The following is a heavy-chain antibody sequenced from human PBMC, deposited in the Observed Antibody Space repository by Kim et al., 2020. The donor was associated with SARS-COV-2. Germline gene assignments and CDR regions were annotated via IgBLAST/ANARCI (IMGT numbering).Heavy chain of an antibody. CDR3: ARGRGYSGYYGNPGWFDP. D-gene: IGHD5-12*01. V-gene: IGHV4-34*01. CDR1: GGSFSGYY. CDR2: INHSGST. J-gene: IGHJ5*02. Sequence: SETLSLTCAVYGGSFSGYYWSWIRQPPGKGLEWIGEINHSGSTNYNPSLKSRVTISVDTSKNQFSLKLSSVTAADTAVYYCARGRGYSGYYGNPGWFDPWGQGTLVTVSS.